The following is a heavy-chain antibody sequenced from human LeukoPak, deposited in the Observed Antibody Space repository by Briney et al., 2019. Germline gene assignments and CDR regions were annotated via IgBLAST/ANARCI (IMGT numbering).Heavy chain of an antibody. V-gene: IGHV3-48*03. CDR3: ARTSSAFDI. CDR1: GFTFSSYE. J-gene: IGHJ3*02. CDR2: ISSSSSTI. D-gene: IGHD2-2*01. Sequence: GGSLRLSCAASGFTFSSYEMNWVRQAPGKGLEWASYISSSSSTIYYADSVKGRFSISRDNAKNSLYLQMNSLRDEDTALYYCARTSSAFDIWGQGTMVTVSS.